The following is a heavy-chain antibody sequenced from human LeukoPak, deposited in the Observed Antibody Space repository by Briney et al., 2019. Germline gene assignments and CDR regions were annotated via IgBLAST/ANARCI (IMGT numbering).Heavy chain of an antibody. J-gene: IGHJ4*02. CDR3: ARGEHRFWSGYYYY. Sequence: EASVKVSCKASGYTFTSYAMHWVRQAPGQRLEWMGWINAGSGNTKYSQKFQGRVTITRDTSASTAYMELSSLRSEDTAVYYCARGEHRFWSGYYYYWGQGTLVTVSS. V-gene: IGHV1-3*01. CDR2: INAGSGNT. CDR1: GYTFTSYA. D-gene: IGHD3-3*01.